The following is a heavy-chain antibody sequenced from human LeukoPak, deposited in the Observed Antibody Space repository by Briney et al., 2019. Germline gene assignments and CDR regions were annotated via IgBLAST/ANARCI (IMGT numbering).Heavy chain of an antibody. Sequence: GESLKISCKGSGYSFTSYWIGWVRQMPGKGLEWMGIICPGDSDTRYSPSFQGQVTISADKSISTACLQWSSLKASDTAMYYCARRSSITIFGVVRKKAHDAFDIWGQGTMVTVSS. D-gene: IGHD3-3*01. CDR2: ICPGDSDT. CDR1: GYSFTSYW. J-gene: IGHJ3*02. V-gene: IGHV5-51*01. CDR3: ARRSSITIFGVVRKKAHDAFDI.